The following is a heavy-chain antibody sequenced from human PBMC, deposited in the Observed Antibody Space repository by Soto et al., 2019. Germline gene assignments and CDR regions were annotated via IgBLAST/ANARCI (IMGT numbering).Heavy chain of an antibody. CDR1: GFTFSSYA. CDR2: ISGSGGST. Sequence: GGSLRLSCAASGFTFSSYAMSWVRQAPGKGLEWVSAISGSGGSTYYADSVKGRFTISRDNSKNTLYLQMNSLRAEDTAVYYCASDPFGELLFDYWGQGTLVTVSS. D-gene: IGHD3-10*01. CDR3: ASDPFGELLFDY. J-gene: IGHJ4*02. V-gene: IGHV3-23*01.